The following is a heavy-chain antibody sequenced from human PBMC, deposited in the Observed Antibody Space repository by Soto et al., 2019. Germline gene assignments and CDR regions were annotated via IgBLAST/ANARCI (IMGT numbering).Heavy chain of an antibody. Sequence: QVQLEQSGAEVKKPGSSVKVSFKASEGSFSSYAISWVRQAPGQGIEWMGGIIPIFGTANYSEKFQGRVTITADESTRTACMELSSLRSEDTAVYYCARDRGYCIRTSCHVYYYYGMDVWGQGTTVTVSS. CDR1: EGSFSSYA. V-gene: IGHV1-69*12. D-gene: IGHD2-2*01. J-gene: IGHJ6*02. CDR3: ARDRGYCIRTSCHVYYYYGMDV. CDR2: IIPIFGTA.